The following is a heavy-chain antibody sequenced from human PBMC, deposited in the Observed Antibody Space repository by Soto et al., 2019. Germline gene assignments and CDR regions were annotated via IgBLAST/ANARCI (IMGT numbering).Heavy chain of an antibody. CDR3: ASYCSSTSCYPSYYFDY. Sequence: GGSLRLSCAASGFTFSDYYMSWIRQAPGKGLEWVSYISSSGSTIYYADSVKGRFTISRDNAKNSLYLQMNSLRAEDTAVYYCASYCSSTSCYPSYYFDYWGQGTLVTVSS. D-gene: IGHD2-2*01. CDR2: ISSSGSTI. V-gene: IGHV3-11*01. CDR1: GFTFSDYY. J-gene: IGHJ4*02.